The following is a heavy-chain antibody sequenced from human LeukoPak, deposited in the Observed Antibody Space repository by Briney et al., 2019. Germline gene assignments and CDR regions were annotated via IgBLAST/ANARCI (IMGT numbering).Heavy chain of an antibody. CDR3: AKDWKGDGYFDY. Sequence: GGSLRLSCAASAFTYGMNWVRQAPGTGLECVSAISSSGSNTYYADSVKGRFTISRDNSKNTLHLQMNSLRAEDTAVYYCAKDWKGDGYFDYWGQGTLVTVSS. V-gene: IGHV3-23*01. J-gene: IGHJ4*02. CDR2: ISSSGSNT. D-gene: IGHD1-1*01. CDR1: AFTYG.